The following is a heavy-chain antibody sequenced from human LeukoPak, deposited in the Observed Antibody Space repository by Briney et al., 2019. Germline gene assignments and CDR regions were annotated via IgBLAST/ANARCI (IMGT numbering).Heavy chain of an antibody. CDR3: ARPRPAYYYDSMDP. D-gene: IGHD3-22*01. Sequence: ASVKVSCKASGYTFTSYGNSWVRQAPGQGLEWMGWISAYNGNTNYAQKLQGRVTMTTDTSTSTAYMELRSLRSDDTAVYYCARPRPAYYYDSMDPWGQGTMVTVSS. V-gene: IGHV1-18*01. CDR1: GYTFTSYG. CDR2: ISAYNGNT. J-gene: IGHJ3*01.